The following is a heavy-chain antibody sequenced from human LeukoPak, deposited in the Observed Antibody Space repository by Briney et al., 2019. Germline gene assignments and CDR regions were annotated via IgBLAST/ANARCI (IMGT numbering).Heavy chain of an antibody. D-gene: IGHD3-22*01. J-gene: IGHJ1*01. CDR2: ISGRGGRT. V-gene: IGHV3-23*01. Sequence: PGGSLRLSCAASGFTLSNYDMSWVRQAPGKGLAWVSAISGRGGRTYYADSVKGRFTISRDNSKNTLYLQLNSLRAEDTAVYYCAKTMYFYDSSGYYYFQHWGQGTLVTVSS. CDR1: GFTLSNYD. CDR3: AKTMYFYDSSGYYYFQH.